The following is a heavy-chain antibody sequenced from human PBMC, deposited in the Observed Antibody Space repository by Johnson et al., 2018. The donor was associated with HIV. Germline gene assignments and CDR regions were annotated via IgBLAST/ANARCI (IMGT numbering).Heavy chain of an antibody. V-gene: IGHV3-9*01. CDR2: ISWNSGSI. J-gene: IGHJ3*02. D-gene: IGHD6-6*01. Sequence: VQLVESWGGLVQPGRSLRLSCAASGFTFDDYAMHWVRQAPGKGLEWVSGISWNSGSIGYADSVKGRFTISRDNAKNSLYLQMNSLRAEDTALYYCAKDGKTERRYSSSSVLNAFDIWGQGTMVTVSS. CDR1: GFTFDDYA. CDR3: AKDGKTERRYSSSSVLNAFDI.